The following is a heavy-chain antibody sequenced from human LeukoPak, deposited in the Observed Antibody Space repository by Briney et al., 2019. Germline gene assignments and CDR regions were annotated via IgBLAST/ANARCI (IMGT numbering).Heavy chain of an antibody. Sequence: SVKVSCKASGGTFSSYAISWVRQAPGQGLKWMGGIIPIFGAANYAQKFQGRVTITADESTSTAYMELSSLRSEDTAVYYCARDRSRVWWVYYGMDVWGQGTTVTVSS. CDR1: GGTFSSYA. J-gene: IGHJ6*02. V-gene: IGHV1-69*13. CDR2: IIPIFGAA. D-gene: IGHD2-21*01. CDR3: ARDRSRVWWVYYGMDV.